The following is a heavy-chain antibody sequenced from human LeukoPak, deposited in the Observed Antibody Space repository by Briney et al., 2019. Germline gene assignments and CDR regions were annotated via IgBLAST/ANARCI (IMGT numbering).Heavy chain of an antibody. D-gene: IGHD6-6*01. J-gene: IGHJ4*02. CDR2: ISYDESNK. Sequence: PGGSLRLSCAASGFTLSSYAMHWVRQAPGKGLEWVAVISYDESNKYYADSVKGRFTISRDNSKNTLYLQMNSLRAEDTAVYYCARALRRYSSSYDFDYWGQGTLVTVSS. CDR3: ARALRRYSSSYDFDY. V-gene: IGHV3-30-3*01. CDR1: GFTLSSYA.